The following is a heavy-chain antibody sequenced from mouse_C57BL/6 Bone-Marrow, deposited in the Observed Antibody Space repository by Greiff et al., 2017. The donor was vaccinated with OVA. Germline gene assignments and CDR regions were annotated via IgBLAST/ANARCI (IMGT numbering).Heavy chain of an antibody. CDR1: GYTFTSYW. D-gene: IGHD1-1*01. J-gene: IGHJ3*01. V-gene: IGHV1-74*01. CDR2: IHPSDSDT. CDR3: TLGYYGSSYGFAY. Sequence: VQLQQSGAELVKPGASVKVSCKASGYTFTSYWMHWVKQRPGQGLEWIGRIHPSDSDTNYNQNFKGKATLTEDRSSSTAYMQLSSLTSEDSALYYCTLGYYGSSYGFAYWGLGTLVTVSA.